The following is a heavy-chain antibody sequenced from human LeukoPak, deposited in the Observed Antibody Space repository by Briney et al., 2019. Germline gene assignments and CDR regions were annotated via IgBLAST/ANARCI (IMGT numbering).Heavy chain of an antibody. Sequence: PGGSLRLSCAASGFTFSSYSMNWVRQAPGKGLEWVSSISSSSSYIYYADSVKGRFTISRDNAKNSLYLQMNSLRAEDTAVYYCARAYYYGSGSYYNEPPHMDVWGKGTTVTVSS. CDR2: ISSSSSYI. CDR3: ARAYYYGSGSYYNEPPHMDV. CDR1: GFTFSSYS. D-gene: IGHD3-10*01. J-gene: IGHJ6*03. V-gene: IGHV3-21*01.